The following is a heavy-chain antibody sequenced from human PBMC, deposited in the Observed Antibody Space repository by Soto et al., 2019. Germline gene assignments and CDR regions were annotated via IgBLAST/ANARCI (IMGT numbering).Heavy chain of an antibody. V-gene: IGHV3-23*01. CDR3: ARGPTPPYSSSWHHDY. J-gene: IGHJ4*02. CDR2: ISGSGGST. D-gene: IGHD6-13*01. Sequence: GGSLRLSCAASGFTFSSYAMSWVRQAPGKGLEWVSAISGSGGSTYYADSVKGRFTISRDNSKNTLYLQMNSLRAEDTAVYYCARGPTPPYSSSWHHDYWGQGTLVTVSS. CDR1: GFTFSSYA.